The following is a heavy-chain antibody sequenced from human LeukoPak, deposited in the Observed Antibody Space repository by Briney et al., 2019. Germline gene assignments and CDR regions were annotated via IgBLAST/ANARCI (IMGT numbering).Heavy chain of an antibody. V-gene: IGHV3-7*01. J-gene: IGHJ4*02. CDR1: GFTFRSYW. CDR2: IKQDGSEK. D-gene: IGHD2-15*01. Sequence: GGSLRLSXAASGFTFRSYWMSWVRQAPGKGLEWVANIKQDGSEKYYVDSVKGRFTISRDNAKNSLYLQMNSLRAEDTAVYYCARGRYCSGGSCYHYWGQGTLVTVSS. CDR3: ARGRYCSGGSCYHY.